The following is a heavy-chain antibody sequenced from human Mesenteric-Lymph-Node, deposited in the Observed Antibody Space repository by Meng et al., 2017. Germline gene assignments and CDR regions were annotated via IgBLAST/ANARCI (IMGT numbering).Heavy chain of an antibody. CDR1: ASTFSNYD. CDR2: INTKTGNP. V-gene: IGHV7-4-1*02. J-gene: IGHJ4*02. D-gene: IGHD2-8*02. CDR3: ATTGGGFDY. Sequence: QVQLVQSGSELRKPGDSVKVSCMASASTFSNYDINWVRQAPGQGLEWMGWINTKTGNPTYAQGFTGRFVFSLDTSVSTAHLHISTLTPEDTAVYYCATTGGGFDYWGQGTLVTVSS.